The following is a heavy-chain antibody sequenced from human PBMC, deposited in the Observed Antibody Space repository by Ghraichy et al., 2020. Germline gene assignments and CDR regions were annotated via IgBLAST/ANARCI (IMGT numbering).Heavy chain of an antibody. CDR1: GDSIGSGAYS. Sequence: SQTLSLTCTVSGDSIGSGAYSWVWIRQPPGEGLEWIASMSDSGITYHNPSLKSRVTISVDSSTNQCSLKVTSVTAADTAVYYCARNYHDGSGRYYWGQGTLVTVSS. CDR2: MSDSGIT. V-gene: IGHV4-39*07. CDR3: ARNYHDGSGRYY. J-gene: IGHJ4*02. D-gene: IGHD6-19*01.